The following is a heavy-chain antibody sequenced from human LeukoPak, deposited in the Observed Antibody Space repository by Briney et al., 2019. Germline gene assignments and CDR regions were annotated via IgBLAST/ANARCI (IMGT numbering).Heavy chain of an antibody. CDR1: GGSISSYY. J-gene: IGHJ5*02. Sequence: PSETLSLTCTVSGGSISSYYWSWIRQPPGKGLEWIGRIYHSGSTYYNPSIKSRVTISVDTSKNQFSLKLSSVTAADTAVYYCARENTYYDILTGYNWFDPWGQGTLVTVSS. V-gene: IGHV4-59*12. D-gene: IGHD3-9*01. CDR2: IYHSGST. CDR3: ARENTYYDILTGYNWFDP.